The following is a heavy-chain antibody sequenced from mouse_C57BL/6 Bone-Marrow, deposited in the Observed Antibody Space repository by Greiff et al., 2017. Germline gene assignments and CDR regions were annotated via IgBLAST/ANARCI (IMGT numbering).Heavy chain of an antibody. J-gene: IGHJ4*01. CDR3: ARGELRSYYYAMDY. V-gene: IGHV5-4*01. D-gene: IGHD1-1*01. CDR2: ISDGGSYT. CDR1: GFTFSSYA. Sequence: EVQLVESGGGLVKPGGSLKLSCAASGFTFSSYAMSWVRQTPEKRLEWVATISDGGSYTYYPDNVKGRFTISRDTAKNNLYLQMSHLKSEDTAMYYCARGELRSYYYAMDYWGQGTSVTVSS.